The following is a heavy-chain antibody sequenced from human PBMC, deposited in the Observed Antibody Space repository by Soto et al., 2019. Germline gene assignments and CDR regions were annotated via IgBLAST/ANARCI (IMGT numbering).Heavy chain of an antibody. D-gene: IGHD3-9*01. J-gene: IGHJ4*02. CDR3: ARGRYYDILTGYY. CDR1: GGSFSGYY. Sequence: QVQLQQWGAGLLKPSETLSLTCAVYGGSFSGYYWSWIRQPPGKGLEWIGEINHSGSTNYNPSLKRLVTRSVDTSKNQFSLKLSSVTAADTAVYYCARGRYYDILTGYYWGQGTLVTVSS. CDR2: INHSGST. V-gene: IGHV4-34*01.